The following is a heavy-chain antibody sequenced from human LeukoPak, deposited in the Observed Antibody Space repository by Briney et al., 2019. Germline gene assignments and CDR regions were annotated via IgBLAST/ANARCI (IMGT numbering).Heavy chain of an antibody. CDR3: ARPRWPRGGRSSFDY. CDR2: VNPDDSDT. Sequence: GESLKISCKGSGYSFTSHWIGWVRQMPGKGLEWMGIVNPDDSDTIYGPSFQGQVTISADESITTAYLQWSSPKAPDTAMYYCARPRWPRGGRSSFDYWGQGALVTVSS. CDR1: GYSFTSHW. J-gene: IGHJ4*02. D-gene: IGHD3-10*01. V-gene: IGHV5-51*01.